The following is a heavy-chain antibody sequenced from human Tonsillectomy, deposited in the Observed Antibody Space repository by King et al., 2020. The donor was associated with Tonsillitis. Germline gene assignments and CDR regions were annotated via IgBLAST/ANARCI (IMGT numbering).Heavy chain of an antibody. Sequence: TLKESGPTLVKPTQTLTLTCTFSGFSLSTSGVGVAWIRQPPGKALEWLALLYWDDDERYSPSLKSRLTVTKDTSRNQVVLTMTMMDPVDTGTYYCAHTAMASIDYWGQGTLVTVSS. V-gene: IGHV2-5*02. J-gene: IGHJ4*02. D-gene: IGHD5-18*01. CDR2: LYWDDDE. CDR3: AHTAMASIDY. CDR1: GFSLSTSGVG.